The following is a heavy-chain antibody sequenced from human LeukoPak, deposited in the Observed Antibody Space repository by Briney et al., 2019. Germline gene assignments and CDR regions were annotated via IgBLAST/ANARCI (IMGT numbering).Heavy chain of an antibody. V-gene: IGHV3-7*03. Sequence: GGSLRLSCAASGFTFSSYWMSWVRQAPGKGLEWVANIKQDGGEKNYVASVKGRFTISRGNAKNSLYLQMNSLRAEDTAVYYCARDVPFGGVWGQGTTVTVSS. D-gene: IGHD3-10*01. J-gene: IGHJ6*02. CDR1: GFTFSSYW. CDR2: IKQDGGEK. CDR3: ARDVPFGGV.